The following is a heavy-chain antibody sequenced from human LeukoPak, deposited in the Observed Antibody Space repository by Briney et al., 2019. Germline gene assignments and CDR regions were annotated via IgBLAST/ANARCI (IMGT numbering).Heavy chain of an antibody. CDR1: GYTFTGYY. Sequence: ASVKVSXKASGYTFTGYYMHWVRQAPGQGLEWMGRINPNSGGTNHAQKFQGRVTMTRDTSISTAYMELSRLRSDDTAVYYCARGSASGYYHVDPYYFDYWGQGTLVTVSS. D-gene: IGHD3-22*01. CDR3: ARGSASGYYHVDPYYFDY. CDR2: INPNSGGT. J-gene: IGHJ4*02. V-gene: IGHV1-2*06.